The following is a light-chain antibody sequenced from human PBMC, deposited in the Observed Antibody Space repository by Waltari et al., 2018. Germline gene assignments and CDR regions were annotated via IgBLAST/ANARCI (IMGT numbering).Light chain of an antibody. CDR1: QSVSSY. J-gene: IGKJ4*01. CDR2: DAS. Sequence: ELVLTQSPATLSLSPGARATLSCRASQSVSSYLAWYQQKPGQAPRLLIYDASNRATGIPARFSGSGSGTDFTLTISSLEPEDFVVYYCQQRSNWPLLTFGGGTKVEIK. V-gene: IGKV3-11*01. CDR3: QQRSNWPLLT.